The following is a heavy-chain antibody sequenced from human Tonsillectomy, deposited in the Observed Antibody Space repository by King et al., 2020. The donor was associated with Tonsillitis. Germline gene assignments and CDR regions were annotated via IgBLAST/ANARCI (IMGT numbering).Heavy chain of an antibody. CDR2: IFASGTT. D-gene: IGHD3-10*01. CDR1: GDFINGGSFY. CDR3: ARVLSYYENWFDA. Sequence: QMQLQESGPGLVKPSQTLSLTCTVSGDFINGGSFYWGWVRQPAGKGLEYIGRIFASGTTHYNPSFQSRVTMSVDTSKNKFSLKLSSGTAADTAVYYCARVLSYYENWFDAWGHGTLVTVSS. V-gene: IGHV4-61*02. J-gene: IGHJ5*01.